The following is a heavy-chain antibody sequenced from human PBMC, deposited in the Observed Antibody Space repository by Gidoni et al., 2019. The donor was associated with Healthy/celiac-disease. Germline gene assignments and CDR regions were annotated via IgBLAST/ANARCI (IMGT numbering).Heavy chain of an antibody. CDR3: ARDVRPYGAVRYFDY. Sequence: EVQLVESGGGLVQPGGSLRLSCAASGFPFSSYWMSWVRQAQGKGLEWVANIKQDGSEKYYVDSVKGRFTISRDNAKNSLYLQMNSLRAEDTAVYYCARDVRPYGAVRYFDYWGQGTLVTVSS. V-gene: IGHV3-7*03. CDR2: IKQDGSEK. CDR1: GFPFSSYW. D-gene: IGHD4-17*01. J-gene: IGHJ4*02.